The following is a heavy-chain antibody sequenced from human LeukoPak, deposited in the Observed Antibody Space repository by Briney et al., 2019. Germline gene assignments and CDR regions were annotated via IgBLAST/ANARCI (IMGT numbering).Heavy chain of an antibody. J-gene: IGHJ4*02. D-gene: IGHD6-13*01. CDR2: IRYDGSNK. CDR1: GFTFSSYG. CDR3: ARGYSRVDY. Sequence: GGSLRLSCAASGFTFSSYGMHWVRQAPGKGLEWVAFIRYDGSNKYYADSVKGRFTISRDNAKNSLYLQMNSLRDEDTAVYYCARGYSRVDYWGQGTLVTVSS. V-gene: IGHV3-30*02.